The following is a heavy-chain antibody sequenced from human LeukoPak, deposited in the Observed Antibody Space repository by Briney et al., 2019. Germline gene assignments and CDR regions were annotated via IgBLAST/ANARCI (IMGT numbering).Heavy chain of an antibody. V-gene: IGHV3-48*03. CDR3: SLLAVASPQDY. J-gene: IGHJ4*02. CDR2: ISSSGSTI. CDR1: GFTFSTYE. D-gene: IGHD6-19*01. Sequence: GGSLRLSCAASGFTFSTYEMHWVRQAPGRGLEWVSDISSSGSTIYYADSVKGRFTTSRDNAKNLLYLQMHSLRAEDTAVYYCSLLAVASPQDYWGQGTLVTVSS.